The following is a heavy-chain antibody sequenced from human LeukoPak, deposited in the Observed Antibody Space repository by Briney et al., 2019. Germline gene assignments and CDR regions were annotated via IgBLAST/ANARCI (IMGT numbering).Heavy chain of an antibody. J-gene: IGHJ6*02. D-gene: IGHD3-10*01. CDR3: ARATLFYGSGYGMDV. V-gene: IGHV1-18*04. CDR2: ISAYNGNT. CDR1: GYTFTGYY. Sequence: ASVKVSCKASGYTFTGYYMHWVRQAPGQGLEWMGWISAYNGNTNYAQKLQGRVTMTTDTSTSTAYMELRSLRSDDTAVYYCARATLFYGSGYGMDVWGQGTTVTVSS.